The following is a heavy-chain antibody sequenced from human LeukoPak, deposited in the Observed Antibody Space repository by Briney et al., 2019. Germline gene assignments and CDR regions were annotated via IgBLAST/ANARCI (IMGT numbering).Heavy chain of an antibody. V-gene: IGHV3-11*01. CDR2: ISSSGSTI. Sequence: GGSLRLSCAASGFTFSDYYMSWIRQAPGKGLEWVSYISSSGSTIYYADSVKGRFTISRDNAKNSLYLQMNSLRAEDTAVYYCARGKKPGWDMSYFDYWGQGILVTVSS. CDR3: ARGKKPGWDMSYFDY. CDR1: GFTFSDYY. D-gene: IGHD1-14*01. J-gene: IGHJ4*02.